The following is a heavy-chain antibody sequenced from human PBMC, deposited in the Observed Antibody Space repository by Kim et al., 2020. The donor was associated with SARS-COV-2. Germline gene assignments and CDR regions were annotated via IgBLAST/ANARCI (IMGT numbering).Heavy chain of an antibody. J-gene: IGHJ5*02. Sequence: SVKGLFTISRDNSKTTLYLQMNSLRAEDTAVYYCARDPSLGMVATNWFDPWGQGTLVTVSS. V-gene: IGHV3-30*01. CDR3: ARDPSLGMVATNWFDP. D-gene: IGHD5-12*01.